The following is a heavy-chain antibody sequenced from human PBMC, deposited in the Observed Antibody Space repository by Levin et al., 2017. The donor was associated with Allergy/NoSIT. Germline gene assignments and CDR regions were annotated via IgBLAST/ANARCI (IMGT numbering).Heavy chain of an antibody. V-gene: IGHV4-30-2*01. Sequence: SETLSLTCAVSGGSISSGGYSWSWIRQPPGKGLEWIGYIYHSGSTYYNPSLKSRVTISVDRSKNQFSLKLSSVTAADTAVYYCARLYSYGIDYWGQGTLVTVSS. CDR3: ARLYSYGIDY. J-gene: IGHJ4*02. D-gene: IGHD5-18*01. CDR1: GGSISSGGYS. CDR2: IYHSGST.